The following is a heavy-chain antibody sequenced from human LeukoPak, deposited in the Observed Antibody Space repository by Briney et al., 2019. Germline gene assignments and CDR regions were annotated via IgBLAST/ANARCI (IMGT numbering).Heavy chain of an antibody. J-gene: IGHJ5*02. CDR1: GYTFTDYY. CDR3: AARLESMVVTPVGIP. D-gene: IGHD4-23*01. V-gene: IGHV1-69-2*01. Sequence: ASVKISCKVSGYTFTDYYMHWVQQAPGKGLEWMGLVDPEDGETIYAEKFQGRVTITADTSTDTAYMELSSLRSEDTAVYYCAARLESMVVTPVGIPWGQGTLVTVSS. CDR2: VDPEDGET.